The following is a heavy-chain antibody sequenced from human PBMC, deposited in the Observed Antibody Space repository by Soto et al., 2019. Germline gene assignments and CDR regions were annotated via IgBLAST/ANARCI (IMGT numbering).Heavy chain of an antibody. CDR1: GFLVNSAY. Sequence: EVQLVESGGGLIPPGGSLRLSCAASGFLVNSAYMTWVRQAPGKGLEWLSMINSDGSTLYAESLKGRFTISRDHSKNRLDLQMTSLRAEDTAMYDCARSGYGVACGYWGQGTLVIVAS. CDR2: INSDGST. J-gene: IGHJ4*02. V-gene: IGHV3-53*01. CDR3: ARSGYGVACGY. D-gene: IGHD5-18*01.